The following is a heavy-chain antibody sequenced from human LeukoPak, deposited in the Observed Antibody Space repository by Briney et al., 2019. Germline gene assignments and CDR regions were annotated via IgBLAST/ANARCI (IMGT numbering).Heavy chain of an antibody. V-gene: IGHV1-46*01. J-gene: IGHJ6*02. CDR3: ARDLAIAAAPYGMDV. D-gene: IGHD6-13*01. Sequence: QGRVTMTADTSTSTVYMQLSSLRSEDTAVYYCARDLAIAAAPYGMDVWGQGTTVTVSS.